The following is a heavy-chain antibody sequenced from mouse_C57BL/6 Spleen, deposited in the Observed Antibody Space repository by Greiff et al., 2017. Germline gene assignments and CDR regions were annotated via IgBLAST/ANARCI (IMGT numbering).Heavy chain of an antibody. Sequence: QVQLQQSGPGLVQPSQSLSITCTVSGFSLTSYGVHWVRQSPGKGLEWLGVIWRGGSTDYNAAFMSRLSITKDNSKSQVFFKMNSLQADDTAIYYCAKTGDYDYDDYAMDYWGQGTSVTVSS. CDR2: IWRGGST. J-gene: IGHJ4*01. CDR1: GFSLTSYG. D-gene: IGHD2-4*01. CDR3: AKTGDYDYDDYAMDY. V-gene: IGHV2-5*01.